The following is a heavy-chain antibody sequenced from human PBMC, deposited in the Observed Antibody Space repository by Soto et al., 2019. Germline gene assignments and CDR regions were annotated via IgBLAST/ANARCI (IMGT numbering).Heavy chain of an antibody. J-gene: IGHJ4*02. CDR1: GGSLSGYY. V-gene: IGHV4-34*01. CDR2: VKDGGHT. D-gene: IGHD5-12*01. Sequence: QVQLQQWGAGLLKPSETLSLNCAVTGGSLSGYYWSWIRQPPGKGLEWIGEVKDGGHTNYSPSLSSRVTISSDTSNKLFSLRLNSVTAADTGVYYCARGQEGVVATHWDQGSLVTVSS. CDR3: ARGQEGVVATH.